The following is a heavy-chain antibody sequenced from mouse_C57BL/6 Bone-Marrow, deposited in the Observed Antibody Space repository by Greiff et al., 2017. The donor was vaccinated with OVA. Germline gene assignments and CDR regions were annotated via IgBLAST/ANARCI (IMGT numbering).Heavy chain of an antibody. J-gene: IGHJ2*01. V-gene: IGHV1-52*01. CDR2: IDPCDGDT. D-gene: IGHD1-3*01. Sequence: VQLQQPGAELVRPGASVKLSCKASGYTFTSYWMHWVKQRPKQGLEWIGNIDPCDGDTNYNQKVKGKATLTVDKSTSTAYMQISSLTSEDSAVYFCARDYCSGSYFDYWGQGTTLTVSS. CDR1: GYTFTSYW. CDR3: ARDYCSGSYFDY.